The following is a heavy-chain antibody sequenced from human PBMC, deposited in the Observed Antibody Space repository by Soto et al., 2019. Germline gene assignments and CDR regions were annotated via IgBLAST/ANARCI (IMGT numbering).Heavy chain of an antibody. J-gene: IGHJ2*01. D-gene: IGHD2-15*01. CDR3: FQAEDGIRDTVPVSAFLLNRSSDL. CDR2: IGESGTPT. Sequence: PGKGLEWVSLIGESGTPTYYADSVKGRFTISRDNSGNTLFLEMYSLRAEDTAVYFFFQAEDGIRDTVPVSAFLLNRSSDL. V-gene: IGHV3-23*01.